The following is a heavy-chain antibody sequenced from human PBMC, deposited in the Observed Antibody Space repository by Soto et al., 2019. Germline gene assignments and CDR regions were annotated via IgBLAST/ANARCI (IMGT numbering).Heavy chain of an antibody. CDR3: AHSRYSRSAFDY. CDR1: GFSLTSNDVA. V-gene: IGHV2-5*01. J-gene: IGHJ4*02. Sequence: QIPLKESGPTLVKPTQTLTLTCTFSGFSLTSNDVAVGWIRQPPGKPLDWLALIYWYDDKRYSPSLKSRLTITKDTPKNQVVLRMTNMDPVDTATYCWAHSRYSRSAFDYWGQGTLVTVSS. CDR2: IYWYDDK. D-gene: IGHD6-6*01.